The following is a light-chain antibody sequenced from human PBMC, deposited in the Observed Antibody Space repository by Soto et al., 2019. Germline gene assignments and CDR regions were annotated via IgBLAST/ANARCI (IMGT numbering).Light chain of an antibody. Sequence: QSALAQPASVSGSPGQSITISCTGTSSDVGGYNYVSWYQQHPGKDPKLMIYEVSNRPSGVSNRFSGSKSGNTATLTISGLQAEDEADYYRSSYTSTTTRVFGTGTKVTVL. J-gene: IGLJ1*01. CDR1: SSDVGGYNY. CDR3: SSYTSTTTRV. V-gene: IGLV2-14*03. CDR2: EVS.